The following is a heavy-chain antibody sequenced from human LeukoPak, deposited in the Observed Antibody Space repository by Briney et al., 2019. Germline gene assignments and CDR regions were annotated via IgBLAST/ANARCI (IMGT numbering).Heavy chain of an antibody. D-gene: IGHD6-25*01. CDR1: GFTFSDHY. V-gene: IGHV3-11*01. J-gene: IGHJ4*02. Sequence: GGSLRLSCAVSGFTFSDHYMSWIRQAPGKGLEWLSYISSSGSTISYADSVKGRFTISRDNSKNTLYLQMNSLRAEDAAVYYCAKGAVRFAAFDYWGQGTLVTVSS. CDR2: ISSSGSTI. CDR3: AKGAVRFAAFDY.